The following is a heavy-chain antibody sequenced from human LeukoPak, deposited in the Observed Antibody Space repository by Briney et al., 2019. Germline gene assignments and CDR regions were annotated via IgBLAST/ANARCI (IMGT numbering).Heavy chain of an antibody. J-gene: IGHJ4*02. CDR3: LASGGY. Sequence: GGSLRLSCAASGFTFSSYWMSWVHQAPGKGLEWVANIRQDGSEKYYVDSVKGRFTISRDNAKNSLYLQMNSLRVEDTAVYYCLASGGYWGQGTPVTVPS. V-gene: IGHV3-7*01. CDR1: GFTFSSYW. CDR2: IRQDGSEK. D-gene: IGHD6-25*01.